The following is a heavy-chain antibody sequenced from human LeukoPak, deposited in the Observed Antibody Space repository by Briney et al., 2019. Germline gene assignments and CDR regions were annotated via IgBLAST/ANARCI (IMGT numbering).Heavy chain of an antibody. J-gene: IGHJ6*03. CDR2: ISYDGSNK. Sequence: PGGSLRLSCAASGFTFSSYGMHWVRQAPGKGLEWVAVISYDGSNKYYADSVKGRFTISRDNSKNTLYLQMNSLRAEDTAVYYCAKDHQLWSYPYYYYMDVWGKGTTVTVSS. V-gene: IGHV3-30*18. CDR1: GFTFSSYG. D-gene: IGHD5-18*01. CDR3: AKDHQLWSYPYYYYMDV.